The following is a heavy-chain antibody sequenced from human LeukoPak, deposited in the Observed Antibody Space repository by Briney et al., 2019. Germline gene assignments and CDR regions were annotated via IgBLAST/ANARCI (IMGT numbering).Heavy chain of an antibody. D-gene: IGHD2-2*01. CDR1: GYTFKRYY. CDR2: INPSGGST. Sequence: GASLKGFCKGSGYTFKRYYMHWGRQAPGQGVEWVGIINPSGGSTSYAQKFQGRVTMTRDTSTSTVYMELSSLRSEDTAVYYCATDRDIVAVPAALGFWGQGTLATLSS. CDR3: ATDRDIVAVPAALGF. J-gene: IGHJ4*02. V-gene: IGHV1-46*02.